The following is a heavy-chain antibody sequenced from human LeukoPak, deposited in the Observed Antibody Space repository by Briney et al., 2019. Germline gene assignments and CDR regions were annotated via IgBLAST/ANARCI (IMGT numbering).Heavy chain of an antibody. Sequence: GGSLRLSCAASGFTFSSYSMNWVRQAPGKGLEWVSSISSSSSYIYYADSVKGRFTISRDNAKNSLYLQMNSLRAEDTAVYYCARAATVTSSYYFDYWGQGTLVTVSS. D-gene: IGHD4-17*01. CDR3: ARAATVTSSYYFDY. CDR1: GFTFSSYS. CDR2: ISSSSSYI. V-gene: IGHV3-21*01. J-gene: IGHJ4*02.